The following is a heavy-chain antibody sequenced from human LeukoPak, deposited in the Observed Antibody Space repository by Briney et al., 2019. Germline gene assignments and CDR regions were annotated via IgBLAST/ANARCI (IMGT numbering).Heavy chain of an antibody. CDR1: GGSISSYY. Sequence: YPSETLSLTCTVSGGSISSYYWSWIRQPPGKGLEWIGYIYYSGSTNYNPSLKGRVTISVDTSKNQFSLKLSSVTAADTAVYYCARSSGYYPSHFDYWGQGTLVTVSS. CDR3: ARSSGYYPSHFDY. CDR2: IYYSGST. V-gene: IGHV4-59*01. J-gene: IGHJ4*02. D-gene: IGHD3-22*01.